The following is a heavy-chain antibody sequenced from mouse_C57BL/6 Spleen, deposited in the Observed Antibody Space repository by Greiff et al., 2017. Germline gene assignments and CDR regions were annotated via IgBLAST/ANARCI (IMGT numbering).Heavy chain of an antibody. Sequence: EVQVVESGGGLVKPGGSLKLSCAASGFTFSSYAMSWVRQTPEKRLEWVATISDGGSYTYYPDNVKGRFTISRDNAKNNLYLQMSHLKSEDTAMYYCARDAPHYYGSSYGGYAMDDWGQGTSVTVSS. J-gene: IGHJ4*01. CDR3: ARDAPHYYGSSYGGYAMDD. CDR2: ISDGGSYT. D-gene: IGHD1-1*01. V-gene: IGHV5-4*01. CDR1: GFTFSSYA.